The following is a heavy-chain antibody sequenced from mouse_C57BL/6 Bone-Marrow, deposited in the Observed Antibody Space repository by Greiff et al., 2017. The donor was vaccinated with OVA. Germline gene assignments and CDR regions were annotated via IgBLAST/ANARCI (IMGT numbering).Heavy chain of an antibody. D-gene: IGHD2-12*01. CDR3: ARELRQRNFDY. J-gene: IGHJ2*01. Sequence: EVKLMESEGGLVQPGSSMKLSCTASGFTFSDYYMAWVRQVPEKGLEWVANINYDGSSTYYLDSLKSRFIISRDNAKNILYLQMSSLKSEDTATYYCARELRQRNFDYWGQGTTLTVSS. V-gene: IGHV5-16*01. CDR1: GFTFSDYY. CDR2: INYDGSST.